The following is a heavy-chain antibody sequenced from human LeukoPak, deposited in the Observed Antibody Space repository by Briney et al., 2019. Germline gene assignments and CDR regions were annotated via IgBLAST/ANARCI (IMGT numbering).Heavy chain of an antibody. J-gene: IGHJ4*02. V-gene: IGHV3-21*01. CDR3: KLFSPYGSGSYHDY. CDR1: GFTFSSYS. Sequence: GGSLRLSCAASGFTFSSYSMNWVRQAPGKGLEWVSSISSSSSYIYYADSVKGRFTISRDNAKNSLYLQMNSLRAEDTAVYYCKLFSPYGSGSYHDYWGQGTLVTVSS. CDR2: ISSSSSYI. D-gene: IGHD3-10*01.